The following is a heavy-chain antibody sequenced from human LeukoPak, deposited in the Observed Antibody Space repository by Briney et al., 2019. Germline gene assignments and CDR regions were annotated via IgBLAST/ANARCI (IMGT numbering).Heavy chain of an antibody. V-gene: IGHV3-30*04. CDR3: AKGGDRPGYYYYYMDV. D-gene: IGHD4-17*01. CDR1: GFTFSSYA. J-gene: IGHJ6*03. Sequence: GGSLRLSCAASGFTFSSYAMHWVRQAPGKGLEWVAVISYDGSNKDYADSVKGRLTISRDNSKSTLFLQMNSLRAEDTAVYYCAKGGDRPGYYYYYMDVWGKGTTVTISS. CDR2: ISYDGSNK.